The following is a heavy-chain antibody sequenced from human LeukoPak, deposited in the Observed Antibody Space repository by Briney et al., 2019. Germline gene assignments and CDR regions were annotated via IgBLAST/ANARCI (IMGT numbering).Heavy chain of an antibody. CDR2: INDSGSS. D-gene: IGHD1-14*01. CDR3: AGHFMDSKSSGYNL. J-gene: IGHJ1*01. Sequence: SETLSLTCAVYGGSFGGYYWSWIRQPPGKGLEWIGEINDSGSSNYIPSLKSRVTISVDRSKNQFSLWLSSVTAADTAMYYCAGHFMDSKSSGYNLWGQGTLVTVSS. V-gene: IGHV4-34*01. CDR1: GGSFGGYY.